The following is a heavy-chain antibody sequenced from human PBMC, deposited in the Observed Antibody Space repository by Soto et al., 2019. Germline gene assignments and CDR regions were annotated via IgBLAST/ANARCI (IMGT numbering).Heavy chain of an antibody. CDR2: ISAYNGNT. V-gene: IGHV1-18*01. J-gene: IGHJ6*03. D-gene: IGHD4-17*01. CDR3: AREGAHDYGDYLGVLAYYSYYYMDV. Sequence: GASVKVSCKASGYTFTSYGISWVRQAPGQGLEWMGWISAYNGNTNYAQKLQGRVTMTTDTSTSTAYMELRSLRSDDTAVYYCAREGAHDYGDYLGVLAYYSYYYMDVWGKGTTVTVSS. CDR1: GYTFTSYG.